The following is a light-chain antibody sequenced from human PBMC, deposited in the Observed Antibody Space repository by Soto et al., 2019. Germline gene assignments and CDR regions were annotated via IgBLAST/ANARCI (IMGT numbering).Light chain of an antibody. CDR1: QSISNW. J-gene: IGKJ1*01. CDR3: QQYNTFLPS. V-gene: IGKV1-5*03. CDR2: KAS. Sequence: DTQMTQSPSTLSASVGDRDTITCRARQSISNWLAWYQQRPGRAPKLLIYKASNLQSGVPSRFSGSGSGTEFTLAINSLQPDDFAIYYCQQYNTFLPSFGQGTKVEFK.